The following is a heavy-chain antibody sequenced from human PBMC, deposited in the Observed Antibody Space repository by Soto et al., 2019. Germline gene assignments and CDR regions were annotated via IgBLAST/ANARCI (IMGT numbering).Heavy chain of an antibody. J-gene: IGHJ4*02. CDR3: ARDGRGLGKLSLFEY. V-gene: IGHV3-53*01. D-gene: IGHD3-16*01. Sequence: EVQLVESGGGLIQPGGSLRLSCAASGFNVNTDYMNWVRQTPGKGLEWVSFIYNGESTHYADSVKGRFTISSDKSKNTLYLQMNSLRVEDTAVYYCARDGRGLGKLSLFEYWGQGTLVTVSS. CDR2: IYNGEST. CDR1: GFNVNTDY.